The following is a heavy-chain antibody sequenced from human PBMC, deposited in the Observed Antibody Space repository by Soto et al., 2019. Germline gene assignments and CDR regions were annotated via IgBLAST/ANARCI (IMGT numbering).Heavy chain of an antibody. J-gene: IGHJ5*02. V-gene: IGHV4-31*03. D-gene: IGHD2-15*01. CDR3: ARDQGEHCSGGTRYRYNWFDL. CDR1: GGSISSGAYY. CDR2: IYYSGST. Sequence: SETLSLTCTVSGGSISSGAYYWSWIRQLPGKGLEWIGYIYYSGSTHYNPSLKSRVTISVDTSQSQFSLNLRSVTAADTAVYYCARDQGEHCSGGTRYRYNWFDLWGQGTPVTVSS.